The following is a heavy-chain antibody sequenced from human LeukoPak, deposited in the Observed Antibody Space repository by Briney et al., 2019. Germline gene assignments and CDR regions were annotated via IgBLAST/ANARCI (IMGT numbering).Heavy chain of an antibody. CDR3: ARHGGSQYSSSWYYLNYFDY. Sequence: GGSLRLSCAASGFTFSSYAMTWVRQAPGKGLEWVSAISGSGDSTYYADSVKGRFTTSRDNSKNTLYLQMNSLRAEDTAVYYCARHGGSQYSSSWYYLNYFDYWGQGTLVTVSS. CDR2: ISGSGDST. CDR1: GFTFSSYA. V-gene: IGHV3-23*01. J-gene: IGHJ4*02. D-gene: IGHD6-13*01.